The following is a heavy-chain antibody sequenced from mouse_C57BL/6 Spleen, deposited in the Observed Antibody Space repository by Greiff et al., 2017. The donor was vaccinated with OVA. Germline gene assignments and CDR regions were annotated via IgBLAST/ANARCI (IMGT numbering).Heavy chain of an antibody. D-gene: IGHD2-12*01. V-gene: IGHV1-69*01. Sequence: VQLQQPGAELVMPGASVKLSCKASGYTFTSYWMHWVKQRPGQGLEWIGEIDPSDSYTNDNQKIKGKSTLTVDKSSSTAYMQLSSLTSEDSAVYYCARYPYSDYWYFDVWGAGTPVTVSS. CDR1: GYTFTSYW. CDR2: IDPSDSYT. J-gene: IGHJ1*01. CDR3: ARYPYSDYWYFDV.